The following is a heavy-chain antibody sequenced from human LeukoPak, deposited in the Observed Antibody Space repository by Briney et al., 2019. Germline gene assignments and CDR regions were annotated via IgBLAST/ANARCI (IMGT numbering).Heavy chain of an antibody. D-gene: IGHD7-27*01. CDR1: GFTFSNYV. CDR3: AKRGDNWGPFDY. V-gene: IGHV3-23*01. Sequence: GGSLRLSCAASGFTFSNYVMNWVRQAPGKGLEWVSTISSDERTWYADSVKGRFTISRDKSKNALYLEMNSLKAEGTAIYYCAKRGDNWGPFDYWGQGTLVTVSS. J-gene: IGHJ4*02. CDR2: ISSDERT.